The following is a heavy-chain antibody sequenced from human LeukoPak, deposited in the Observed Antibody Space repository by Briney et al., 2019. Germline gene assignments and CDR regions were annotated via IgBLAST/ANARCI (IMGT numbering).Heavy chain of an antibody. J-gene: IGHJ4*02. CDR2: IYYSGST. Sequence: SETLSLTCTVSGGSTSSYYWSWIRQPPGKGLEWIGYIYYSGSTNYNPSLKSRVTISVDTSKNQFSLKLSSVTAADTAVYYCARADYYGSGSSNDYWGQGTLVTVSS. CDR1: GGSTSSYY. CDR3: ARADYYGSGSSNDY. D-gene: IGHD3-10*01. V-gene: IGHV4-59*01.